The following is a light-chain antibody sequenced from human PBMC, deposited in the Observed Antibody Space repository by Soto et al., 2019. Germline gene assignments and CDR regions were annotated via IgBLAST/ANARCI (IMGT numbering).Light chain of an antibody. V-gene: IGKV3-15*01. Sequence: EIVMTQSPATLSVSPGERATLSCRASQSVSSNSAWYQQKPGQAPRLLISGASTRGTGIPARFSGSGSGTECTLTISSLQSEDFAVYYCQQYNNWPPGRTFGQGTKVEIK. CDR3: QQYNNWPPGRT. CDR2: GAS. J-gene: IGKJ1*01. CDR1: QSVSSN.